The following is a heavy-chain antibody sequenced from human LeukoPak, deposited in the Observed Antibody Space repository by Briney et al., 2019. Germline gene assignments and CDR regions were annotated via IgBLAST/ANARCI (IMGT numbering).Heavy chain of an antibody. V-gene: IGHV3-74*01. J-gene: IGHJ4*02. CDR2: INDDGSDT. CDR3: ARDGGYSYGYSSDY. Sequence: GGSLRLSCAVSGFTFKLYWMHWVRQAPGKGPVWVSRINDDGSDTTYADSVKGRFTISRDDAKNSLYLQMNSLRAEDTAVYYCARDGGYSYGYSSDYWGQGTLVTVSS. CDR1: GFTFKLYW. D-gene: IGHD5-18*01.